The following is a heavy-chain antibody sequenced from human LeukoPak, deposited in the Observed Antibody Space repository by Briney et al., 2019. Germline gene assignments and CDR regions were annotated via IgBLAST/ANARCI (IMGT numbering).Heavy chain of an antibody. CDR3: AKDIGPRRNVDY. Sequence: PGGSLRLSYAASGFTVSSNYMSWVRQAPGKGLEWVSAIGSGSGTYYADSVKGRFTISRDNSKNTVYLQMNSLRAEDTAVYYCAKDIGPRRNVDYWGQGTLVTVSS. CDR2: IGSGSGT. CDR1: GFTVSSNY. V-gene: IGHV3-53*01. J-gene: IGHJ4*02.